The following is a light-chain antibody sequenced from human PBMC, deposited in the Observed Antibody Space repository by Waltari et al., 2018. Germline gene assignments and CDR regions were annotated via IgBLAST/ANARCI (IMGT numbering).Light chain of an antibody. CDR3: NSRDSSGNHLV. Sequence: SSELTQDPAVSVAFGQTVRITCQGDSLRSYYASWYQQKPGQAPVLVIYGKHNRPSGIPDRFSGSSSGNTASLTITGAQAEDEADYYCNSRDSSGNHLVFGGGTKLTVL. V-gene: IGLV3-19*01. CDR1: SLRSYY. J-gene: IGLJ2*01. CDR2: GKH.